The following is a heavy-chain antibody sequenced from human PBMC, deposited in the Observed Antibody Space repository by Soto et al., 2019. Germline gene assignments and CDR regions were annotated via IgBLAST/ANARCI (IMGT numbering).Heavy chain of an antibody. Sequence: ASVKVSCKASGGTFSSYAISWVRQAPGQGLEWMGGIIPIFGTANYAQKFQGRVTITADESTSTAYMELRSLRSDDTAVYYCASDRDYDSSGRRLDYWGQGTLVTVSS. CDR2: IIPIFGTA. J-gene: IGHJ4*02. CDR1: GGTFSSYA. CDR3: ASDRDYDSSGRRLDY. V-gene: IGHV1-69*13. D-gene: IGHD3-22*01.